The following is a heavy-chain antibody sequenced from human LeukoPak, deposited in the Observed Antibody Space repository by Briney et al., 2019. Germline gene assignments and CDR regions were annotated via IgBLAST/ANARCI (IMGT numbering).Heavy chain of an antibody. J-gene: IGHJ6*02. V-gene: IGHV5-10-1*01. CDR2: IDPSDSYT. CDR1: GYSFTSYW. D-gene: IGHD1-1*01. Sequence: GESLKISCKGSGYSFTSYWIGWVRQMPGKGLEWMGRIDPSDSYTNYSPSFQGHVTISADKSISTAYLQWSSLKASDTAMYYCARPGTTGEYYYYGMDVWGQGTTVTVSS. CDR3: ARPGTTGEYYYYGMDV.